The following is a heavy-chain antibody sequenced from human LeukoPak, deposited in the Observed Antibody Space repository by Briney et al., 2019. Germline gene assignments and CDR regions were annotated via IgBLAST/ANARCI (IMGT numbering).Heavy chain of an antibody. CDR2: IDPYNGNT. J-gene: IGHJ4*02. V-gene: IGHV1-18*01. D-gene: IGHD5-24*01. CDR3: ARGDGYGFSYYFDY. Sequence: ASVKVSCKSSGYTFTSYGISWVRQAPGQGLEWMGWIDPYNGNTNYAQKLQGRVTMTTDTSTSTAYMELRSLRSDDTAVYYCARGDGYGFSYYFDYWGQGTLVTVSS. CDR1: GYTFTSYG.